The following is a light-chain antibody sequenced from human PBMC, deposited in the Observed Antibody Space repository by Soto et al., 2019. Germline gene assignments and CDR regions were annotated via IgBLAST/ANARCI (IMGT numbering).Light chain of an antibody. CDR3: RSYTSSSTLYV. Sequence: QSALTQPASVSGSPGQSITLSCTGTSSDVGGYNYVSWYQQHPGQAPKLMIYDVSNRPSGVSNRFSGSKSGNTASLTISGRQAEDEADYYCRSYTSSSTLYVFGTGTKLTVL. J-gene: IGLJ1*01. CDR1: SSDVGGYNY. V-gene: IGLV2-14*01. CDR2: DVS.